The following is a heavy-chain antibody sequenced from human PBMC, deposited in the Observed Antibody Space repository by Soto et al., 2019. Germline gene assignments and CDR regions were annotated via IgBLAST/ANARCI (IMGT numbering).Heavy chain of an antibody. CDR1: GYTFSSYA. CDR2: ISSGSDNT. D-gene: IGHD6-19*01. V-gene: IGHV1-3*04. CDR3: ARDEGVASGN. J-gene: IGHJ4*02. Sequence: ASVKVSCKASGYTFSSYAMHWVRQAPGQKLEWMGWISSGSDNTKYSQNFQDRVTITRDTSASTAYMELSSLTFEDTAVYYCARDEGVASGNWGQGTLVTV.